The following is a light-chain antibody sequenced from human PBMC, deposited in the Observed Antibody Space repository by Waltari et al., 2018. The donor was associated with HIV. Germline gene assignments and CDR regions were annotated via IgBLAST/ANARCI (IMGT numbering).Light chain of an antibody. CDR2: GKN. V-gene: IGLV3-19*01. J-gene: IGLJ2*01. Sequence: SSELTQDPAVSVALGLTVWITCQGDSLRNYDDSWYQQKPGQAPLLVMYGKNNRPSGIQDRFSGSSSGNTASLIITGAQEEDEADYYCHSRDSRGNHVPFGGGTKLTV. CDR3: HSRDSRGNHVP. CDR1: SLRNYD.